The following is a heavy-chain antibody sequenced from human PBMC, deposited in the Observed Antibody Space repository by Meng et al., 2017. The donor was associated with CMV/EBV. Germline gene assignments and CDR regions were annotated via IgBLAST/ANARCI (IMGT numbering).Heavy chain of an antibody. V-gene: IGHV4-34*01. Sequence: SFSGYYWSWIRQPPGKGLEWIVEINHSGSTNYNPSLKSRVTISVDTSKNQFSLKLSSVTAADTAVYYCARGDYYDSSGYYLRTLFDYWDQGTLVTVSS. CDR2: INHSGST. J-gene: IGHJ4*02. CDR1: SFSGYY. CDR3: ARGDYYDSSGYYLRTLFDY. D-gene: IGHD3-22*01.